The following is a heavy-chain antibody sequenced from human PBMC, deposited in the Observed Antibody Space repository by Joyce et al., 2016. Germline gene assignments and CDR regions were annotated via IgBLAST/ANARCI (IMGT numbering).Heavy chain of an antibody. V-gene: IGHV3-11*01. J-gene: IGHJ6*02. CDR3: ARERGAYTSTNYYYSGMDV. CDR2: IGSSDSST. Sequence: QVQLVESGGGLVKPGGSLRLSCAASGFHFTDYYMSWIRQAPGKGRELVSYIGSSDSSTDYADSVKGRFTISRDNAENSLYLQMNSLRAEDTAVYFCARERGAYTSTNYYYSGMDVWGQGTTVTVSS. CDR1: GFHFTDYY. D-gene: IGHD2-21*01.